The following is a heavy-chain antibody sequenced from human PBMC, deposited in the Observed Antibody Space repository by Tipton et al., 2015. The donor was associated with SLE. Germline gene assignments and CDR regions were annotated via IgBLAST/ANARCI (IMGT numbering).Heavy chain of an antibody. CDR2: ILSSGST. Sequence: TLSLTCAVSGDSISSGGYSWTWIRQSPGKGLEWIGYILSSGSTYYNSALKSRVTVSIDTPNNQFFLKLSSVTAADTAMYYCARGLYADEPGYWGQGTLVTVSS. D-gene: IGHD4-17*01. CDR1: GDSISSGGYS. V-gene: IGHV4-30-2*06. J-gene: IGHJ4*02. CDR3: ARGLYADEPGY.